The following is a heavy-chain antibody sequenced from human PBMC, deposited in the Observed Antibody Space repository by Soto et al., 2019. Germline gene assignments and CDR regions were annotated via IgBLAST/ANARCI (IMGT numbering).Heavy chain of an antibody. CDR1: GYIFVKYG. J-gene: IGHJ6*02. CDR3: VMVDNYVTPTPQDV. V-gene: IGHV1-18*01. CDR2: ISPYTGNT. D-gene: IGHD3-16*01. Sequence: QVQLVQSGDEVKKPGASVKVSCKASGYIFVKYGIAWVRHAPGQGLEWMGWISPYTGNTHSASKVQGRLTMTTDTSTSTAYMDLGSLTSDDTAVYYCVMVDNYVTPTPQDVWGQGTTVTVSS.